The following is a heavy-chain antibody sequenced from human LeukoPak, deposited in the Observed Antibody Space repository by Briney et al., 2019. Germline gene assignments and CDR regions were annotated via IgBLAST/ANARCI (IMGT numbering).Heavy chain of an antibody. CDR1: GSTFSSYW. CDR2: INSDGSST. J-gene: IGHJ4*02. CDR3: ARAGGEDYFDY. D-gene: IGHD2-21*01. V-gene: IGHV3-74*01. Sequence: GGPLRLSCAASGSTFSSYWMHWVRQAPGKGLVWVSRINSDGSSTSYADSVKGRFTISRDNAKDTLYLQMNSLRAEDTAVYYCARAGGEDYFDYWGQGTLVTVSS.